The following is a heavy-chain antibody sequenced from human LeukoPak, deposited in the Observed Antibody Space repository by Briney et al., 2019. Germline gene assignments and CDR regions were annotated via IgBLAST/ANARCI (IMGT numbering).Heavy chain of an antibody. CDR3: ARDLMDTAMVDY. CDR1: GGTFSSYA. CDR2: IIPIPGIA. V-gene: IGHV1-69*04. J-gene: IGHJ4*02. D-gene: IGHD5-18*01. Sequence: AASVKVSCKASGGTFSSYAISWVRQAPGQGLEWMGRIIPIPGIANYAQKFQGRVTITADKSTSTAYMELSSLRSEDTAVYYCARDLMDTAMVDYWGQGTLVTVSS.